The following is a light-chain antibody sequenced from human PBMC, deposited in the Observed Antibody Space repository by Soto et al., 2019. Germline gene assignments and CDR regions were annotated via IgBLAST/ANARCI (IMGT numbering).Light chain of an antibody. CDR2: WAS. CDR3: QQYYSNPWT. J-gene: IGKJ1*01. CDR1: QTLLYSSNNKNY. Sequence: DIVMTQSPDSLAVSLGERATINCKSSQTLLYSSNNKNYLAWYQLKPGQPPKLLIYWASTRESGVPNRFSGSGSGTDFTLTISSLEAEDVAVYYCQQYYSNPWTFGQGTKVEIK. V-gene: IGKV4-1*01.